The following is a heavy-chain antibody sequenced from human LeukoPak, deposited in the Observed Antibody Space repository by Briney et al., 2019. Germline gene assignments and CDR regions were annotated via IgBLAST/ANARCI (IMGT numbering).Heavy chain of an antibody. D-gene: IGHD3-9*01. CDR2: IDTSGST. J-gene: IGHJ5*02. V-gene: IGHV4-61*02. Sequence: PSQTLSLNCTVSGGSISSRSYYWSWIRQPAGKGLEWIGRIDTSGSTNFNPSLKSRVTISVDTSKNQFSLRLSSVAAADTAVYYCARGLRYFGWLYESWGQGSLVTVSS. CDR3: ARGLRYFGWLYES. CDR1: GGSISSRSYY.